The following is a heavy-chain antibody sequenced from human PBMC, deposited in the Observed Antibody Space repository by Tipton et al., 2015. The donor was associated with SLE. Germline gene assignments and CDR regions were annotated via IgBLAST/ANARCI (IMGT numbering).Heavy chain of an antibody. CDR3: ARRSSGWYGY. J-gene: IGHJ4*02. D-gene: IGHD6-19*01. CDR1: GGSISSGGYY. V-gene: IGHV4-61*09. CDR2: IYTSGST. Sequence: LRLSCTVSGGSISSGGYYWSWIRQPAGKGLEWIGHIYTSGSTNYNPSLKSRVTISVDTSKNQFSLKLSSVTAADTAVYYCARRSSGWYGYWGQGTLVTVSS.